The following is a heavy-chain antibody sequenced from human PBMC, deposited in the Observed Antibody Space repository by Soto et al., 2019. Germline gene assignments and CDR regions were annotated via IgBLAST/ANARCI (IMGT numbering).Heavy chain of an antibody. Sequence: PSETLSLTCTVSGGSISSGVNYWSWIRQPPGKGLEWIGYIYYSGSAYYNPSLKSRVTISVDTSMNQFSLKLSSVTAADTAVYYCARGGDSSVYYGMDVWGQGTAVTVSS. CDR2: IYYSGSA. J-gene: IGHJ6*02. D-gene: IGHD6-19*01. CDR3: ARGGDSSVYYGMDV. V-gene: IGHV4-30-4*01. CDR1: GGSISSGVNY.